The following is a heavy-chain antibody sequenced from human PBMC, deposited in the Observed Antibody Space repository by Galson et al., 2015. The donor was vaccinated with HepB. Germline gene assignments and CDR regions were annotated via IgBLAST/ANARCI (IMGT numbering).Heavy chain of an antibody. CDR2: IYWSDDQ. CDR3: ARSLGLVGPNFDN. J-gene: IGHJ4*02. Sequence: PALVKPTQTLTLTCTFSGFSLRTSGVGVGWVRQSPGKALEWLALIYWSDDQSYSPSLRSRLTITKDTSKNQVVLTMTNLDPMDTATYYCARSLGLVGPNFDNWGQGTLVTVSS. CDR1: GFSLRTSGVG. D-gene: IGHD2-8*02. V-gene: IGHV2-5*01.